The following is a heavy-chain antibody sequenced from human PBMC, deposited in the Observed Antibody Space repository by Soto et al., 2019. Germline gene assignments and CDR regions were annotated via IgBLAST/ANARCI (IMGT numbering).Heavy chain of an antibody. CDR2: RYYSEST. CDR3: ARDGEMATIDY. J-gene: IGHJ4*02. CDR1: GGSITTGGYY. D-gene: IGHD5-12*01. Sequence: SETLSLTCTVSGGSITTGGYYWSWIRQLPGKGLEWIGHRYYSESTYYNPSLKSRVSISLDTSKNQFSLKLSFVTAADTAVYYCARDGEMATIDYWGQGTLVTVSS. V-gene: IGHV4-31*03.